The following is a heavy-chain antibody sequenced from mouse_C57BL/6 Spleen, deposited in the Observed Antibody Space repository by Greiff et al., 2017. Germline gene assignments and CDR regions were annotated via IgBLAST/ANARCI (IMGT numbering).Heavy chain of an antibody. CDR3: ARKAGSNYDYAMDY. D-gene: IGHD2-5*01. J-gene: IGHJ4*01. CDR2: IDPSDSET. CDR1: GYTFTSYW. Sequence: QVQLQQPGAELVRPGSSVKLSCKASGYTFTSYWMHWVKQRPIQGLEWIGNIDPSDSETHYNQKFKDKDTLTVDKSSSTAYMQLSSLTSEDSAVYYCARKAGSNYDYAMDYWGQGTSVTVSS. V-gene: IGHV1-52*01.